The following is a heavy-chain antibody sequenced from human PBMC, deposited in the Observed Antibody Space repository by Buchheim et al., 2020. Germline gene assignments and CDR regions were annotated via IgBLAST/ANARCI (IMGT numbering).Heavy chain of an antibody. J-gene: IGHJ6*02. CDR1: GFTFSSYS. D-gene: IGHD6-6*01. CDR2: ISSSSDSI. V-gene: IGHV3-48*01. CDR3: AKVLGAARLLYYYGMDV. Sequence: EVQLVESGGGLVQPGGSLRLSCAASGFTFSSYSMNWVRQAPGKGLEWVSYISSSSDSIYYADSVEGRFTISRDNAKNSLYLQMNSLRAEDTAVYYCAKVLGAARLLYYYGMDVWGQGTT.